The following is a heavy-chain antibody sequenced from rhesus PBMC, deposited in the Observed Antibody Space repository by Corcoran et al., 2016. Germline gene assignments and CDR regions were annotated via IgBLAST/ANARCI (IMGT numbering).Heavy chain of an antibody. CDR3: TRAGPFFGLDS. CDR1: GFTFSSYA. CDR2: ISESGCTI. J-gene: IGHJ6*01. V-gene: IGHV3-100*02. Sequence: DVQLVESGGGLVKPGGSLRLPCVASGFTFSSYAMQWVRQAPGKGLEWVLFISESGCTIYYADSVKGRFTISRDNAKNSLFLQMNSLRAEDTAVYYCTRAGPFFGLDSWGQGVVVTVSS. D-gene: IGHD6-13*01.